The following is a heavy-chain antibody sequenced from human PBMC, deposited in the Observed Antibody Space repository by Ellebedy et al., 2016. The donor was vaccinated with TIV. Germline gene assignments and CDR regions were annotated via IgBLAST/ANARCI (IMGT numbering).Heavy chain of an antibody. J-gene: IGHJ4*01. CDR2: FDWDDDK. Sequence: SGPTLAKPTQTLTLTCTYSGFSLRTSAMCVNWIRQPPGEALEWLSRFDWDDDKFYNTSLRTRLTVSKDSSKNQVVLTITNMDPVDTATYYCAGGRSSGWAFNYWGLGALVTVSS. D-gene: IGHD6-19*01. CDR3: AGGRSSGWAFNY. V-gene: IGHV2-70*17. CDR1: GFSLRTSAMC.